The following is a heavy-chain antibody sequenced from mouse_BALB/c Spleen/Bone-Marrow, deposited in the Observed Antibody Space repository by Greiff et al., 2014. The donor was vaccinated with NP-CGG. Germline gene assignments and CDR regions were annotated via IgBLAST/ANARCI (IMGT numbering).Heavy chain of an antibody. CDR1: GFSFTSYG. D-gene: IGHD1-1*01. CDR3: ARDYGSSYYAMDY. Sequence: VQLQQSGPGLVAPSQSLSITCTVSGFSFTSYGVHWVRQPPGKGLEWLGVIWAGGSTNYNSALMSRLSISKDNSKSQVFLKMNSLQTDDTAMYYCARDYGSSYYAMDYWGQGTSVTVSS. CDR2: IWAGGST. V-gene: IGHV2-9*02. J-gene: IGHJ4*01.